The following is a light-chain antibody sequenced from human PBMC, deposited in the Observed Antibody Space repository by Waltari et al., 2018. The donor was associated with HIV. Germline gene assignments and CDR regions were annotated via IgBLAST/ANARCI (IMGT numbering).Light chain of an antibody. J-gene: IGKJ5*01. CDR2: AAS. V-gene: IGKV1-9*01. CDR1: QDISNY. Sequence: DIQLTQSPSFLSASVGDRVTVTCRASQDISNYLAWYQHTPGKAPKLLIYAASTLQSGVPSRFSGSGSGTEFALTISSLQPEDFATYYCQQLNTYPITFGQGTRLEIK. CDR3: QQLNTYPIT.